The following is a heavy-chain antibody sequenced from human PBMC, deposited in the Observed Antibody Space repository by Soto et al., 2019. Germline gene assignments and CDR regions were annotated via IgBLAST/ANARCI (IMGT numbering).Heavy chain of an antibody. CDR3: ARATVWGSYRTYYYYGMDV. V-gene: IGHV1-69*13. Sequence: GASVKVSCKASGGTFSSYAISWVRQAPGQGLEWMGGIIPIFSTANYAQKFQGRVTITADESTSTAYMELSSLRSEDTAVYYCARATVWGSYRTYYYYGMDVWGQGTTVIASS. J-gene: IGHJ6*02. D-gene: IGHD3-16*02. CDR2: IIPIFSTA. CDR1: GGTFSSYA.